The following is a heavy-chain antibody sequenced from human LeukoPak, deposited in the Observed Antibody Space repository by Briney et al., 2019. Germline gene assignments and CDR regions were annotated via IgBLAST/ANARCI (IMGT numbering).Heavy chain of an antibody. CDR3: TVVVMSEFAFDI. D-gene: IGHD3-22*01. V-gene: IGHV1-2*02. Sequence: ASVKVSCKASGYTFTGYYMHWVRQAPGQGLEWMGWINPNSGGTNYAQKFQGRVTMTRDTSISTAYMELSRLRSDDTAVYYCTVVVMSEFAFDIWGQGTMVTVSS. J-gene: IGHJ3*02. CDR1: GYTFTGYY. CDR2: INPNSGGT.